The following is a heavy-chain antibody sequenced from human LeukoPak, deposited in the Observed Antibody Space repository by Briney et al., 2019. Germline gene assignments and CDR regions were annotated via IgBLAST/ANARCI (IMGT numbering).Heavy chain of an antibody. Sequence: GGSLRLSCAASGFTVSSNYMSWVRQAPGKGLEWVSVIYSCGSTYYADSVKGRFTISRDNSENTLYLQMNSLRAEDTAVYYCARSNSTSCYAWESDAFDIWGQGTMVTVSS. CDR1: GFTVSSNY. J-gene: IGHJ3*02. V-gene: IGHV3-66*01. CDR2: IYSCGST. D-gene: IGHD2-2*01. CDR3: ARSNSTSCYAWESDAFDI.